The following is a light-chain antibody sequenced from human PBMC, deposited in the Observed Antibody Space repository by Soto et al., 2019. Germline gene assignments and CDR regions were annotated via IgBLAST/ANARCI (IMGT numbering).Light chain of an antibody. CDR3: QQYGCSRPYT. CDR1: QSVSSSY. J-gene: IGKJ2*01. Sequence: EIVLPQSPGTLSLSPGERDTLSCRASQSVSSSYLAWYQQKPGQAPRLLIYGASSRATGIPDRFSGSGSGTDVTLTISRLELEDFALYYCQQYGCSRPYTFGQGTKLEIK. V-gene: IGKV3-20*01. CDR2: GAS.